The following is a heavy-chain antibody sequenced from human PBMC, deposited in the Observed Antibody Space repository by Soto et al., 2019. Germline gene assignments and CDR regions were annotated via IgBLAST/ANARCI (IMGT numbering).Heavy chain of an antibody. J-gene: IGHJ4*02. CDR2: ISSGSGGST. Sequence: LSLSCAASGFSFTSYAMTWVRHAPGKGLEWVSSISSGSGGSTYYADSVKGRFTISRDNSRNTLYLQMNSLRPEDTAVYYCVRVYVFRGEWPPVTYFDFWGQGIQVTVSS. D-gene: IGHD3-10*02. CDR3: VRVYVFRGEWPPVTYFDF. CDR1: GFSFTSYA. V-gene: IGHV3-23*01.